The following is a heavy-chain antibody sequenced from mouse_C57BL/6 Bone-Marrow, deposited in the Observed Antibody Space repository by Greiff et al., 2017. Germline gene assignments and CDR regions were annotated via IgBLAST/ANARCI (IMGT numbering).Heavy chain of an antibody. CDR3: ARLGTTVHYYAIDF. D-gene: IGHD1-1*01. CDR1: GYTFTSYW. J-gene: IGHJ4*01. V-gene: IGHV1-69*01. Sequence: VQLLQPGAELVMPGASLKLSCTASGYTFTSYWMPWVHQRPGQGLEWIGEIDPSDSYTNYKHKFKGKSTLTVDKSSSTAYMQLSSLTSEDTAVYYAARLGTTVHYYAIDFWGRGTSVTVSA. CDR2: IDPSDSYT.